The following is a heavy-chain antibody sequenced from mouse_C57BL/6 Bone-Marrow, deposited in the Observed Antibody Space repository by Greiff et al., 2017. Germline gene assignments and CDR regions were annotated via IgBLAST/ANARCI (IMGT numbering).Heavy chain of an antibody. CDR2: ISYSGST. Sequence: EVMLVESGPGMVKPSQSLSLTCTVTGYSITSGYDWHWIRHFPGNKLEWMGYISYSGSTNYNPSLKSRISITHDTSKNHFFLKLNSVTTEDTATYYCARETTTVARHFDVWGTGTTVTVSS. V-gene: IGHV3-1*01. J-gene: IGHJ1*03. CDR3: ARETTTVARHFDV. D-gene: IGHD1-1*01. CDR1: GYSITSGYD.